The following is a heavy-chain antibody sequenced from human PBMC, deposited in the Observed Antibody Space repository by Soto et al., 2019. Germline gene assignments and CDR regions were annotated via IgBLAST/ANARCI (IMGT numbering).Heavy chain of an antibody. Sequence: GGSLRLSCAASGFTFSSYAMSWVRQAPGKGLEWVSVISGSGGSTYYADSVKGRFTISRDNSKNTLYLQMNSLRAEDTAVYYCAKGGIFGVVITPFNWFDPWGKGTLVTV. J-gene: IGHJ5*02. CDR2: ISGSGGST. D-gene: IGHD3-3*01. CDR1: GFTFSSYA. V-gene: IGHV3-23*01. CDR3: AKGGIFGVVITPFNWFDP.